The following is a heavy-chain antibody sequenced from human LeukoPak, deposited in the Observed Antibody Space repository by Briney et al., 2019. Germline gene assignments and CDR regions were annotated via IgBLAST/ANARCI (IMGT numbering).Heavy chain of an antibody. CDR1: GASVSSGSDY. D-gene: IGHD3-16*02. V-gene: IGHV4-61*01. J-gene: IGHJ4*02. CDR3: ASNTDYDYVWGSYRYTAFDY. Sequence: PSETLSLTCTVSGASVSSGSDYWSWIRRPPGKGLEWIGYIYYSGSTNYNPSLKSRVTISVDASKNHFSLELSCVSAADTAVYYCASNTDYDYVWGSYRYTAFDYWGQGTLVTVSS. CDR2: IYYSGST.